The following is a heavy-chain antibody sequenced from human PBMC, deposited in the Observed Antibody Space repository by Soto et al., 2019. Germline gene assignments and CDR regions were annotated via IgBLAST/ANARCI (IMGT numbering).Heavy chain of an antibody. Sequence: QITLKESGPTLVKPTQTLTLTCTFSGFSLSTSGVGVGWIRQPPGKALEWLALIYWDDDKRYSPSLKSRLTIPKNTSPNPXVLTMTNMDPVDTATYYCAHSDDYGGNMRSEYFQHWGQGTLATVSS. J-gene: IGHJ1*01. V-gene: IGHV2-5*02. CDR2: IYWDDDK. CDR3: AHSDDYGGNMRSEYFQH. CDR1: GFSLSTSGVG. D-gene: IGHD4-17*01.